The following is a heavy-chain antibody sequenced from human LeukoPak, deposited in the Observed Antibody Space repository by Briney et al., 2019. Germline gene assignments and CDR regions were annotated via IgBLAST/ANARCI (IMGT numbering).Heavy chain of an antibody. Sequence: GESLRISCKGSGYSFPMYWIAWVRQMPGKGLEWMGIIYPGGSETRYSPSFQGQVTISADKSITTAYLQWSSLKASDTAIYYCARDASYIDYWGQGTLVTVSS. CDR2: IYPGGSET. CDR3: ARDASYIDY. V-gene: IGHV5-51*01. J-gene: IGHJ4*02. CDR1: GYSFPMYW.